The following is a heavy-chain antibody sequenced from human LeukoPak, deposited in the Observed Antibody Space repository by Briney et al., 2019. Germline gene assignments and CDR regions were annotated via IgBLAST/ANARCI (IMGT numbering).Heavy chain of an antibody. D-gene: IGHD3-3*02. CDR2: INHSGST. J-gene: IGHJ6*03. CDR3: ARIALSNHDYYYCYMDV. CDR1: GGSFSGYY. V-gene: IGHV4-34*01. Sequence: SETLSLTCAVYGGSFSGYYWSWIRQPPGKGLEWIGEINHSGSTNYNPSLKSRVTISVDTSKNQFSLKLSSVTAADTAVYYCARIALSNHDYYYCYMDVWGKGTTVTVSS.